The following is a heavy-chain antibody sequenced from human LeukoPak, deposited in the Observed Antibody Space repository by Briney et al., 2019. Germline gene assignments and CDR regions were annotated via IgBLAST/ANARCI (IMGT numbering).Heavy chain of an antibody. CDR1: GYIFTSYW. D-gene: IGHD1-14*01. J-gene: IGHJ3*02. Sequence: GESLKISCKASGYIFTSYWLGWVRQMPGKGLEWMGIIYPGDYDARYSPSFQGQVTISVDKSLSTAFLQWSSLKASDTAMYFCARIAGNAFTIWGQGTVVTVSS. CDR2: IYPGDYDA. CDR3: ARIAGNAFTI. V-gene: IGHV5-51*01.